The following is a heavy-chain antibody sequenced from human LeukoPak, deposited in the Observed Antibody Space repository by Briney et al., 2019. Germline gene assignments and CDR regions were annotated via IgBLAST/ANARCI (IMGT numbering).Heavy chain of an antibody. J-gene: IGHJ5*02. V-gene: IGHV4-4*07. Sequence: SETLSLTCTVSGGSISSYYWSWIRQPAGKGLEWIGRIYTSGSTNYNPSLKSRVTMSVDTSKNQFSLKLSSVTAADTAVYYCARFGVLWYSSSQNWFDPWGQGTLVTVSS. D-gene: IGHD6-13*01. CDR3: ARFGVLWYSSSQNWFDP. CDR2: IYTSGST. CDR1: GGSISSYY.